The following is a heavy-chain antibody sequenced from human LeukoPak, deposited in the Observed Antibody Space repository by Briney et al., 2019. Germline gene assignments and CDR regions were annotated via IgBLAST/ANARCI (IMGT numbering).Heavy chain of an antibody. Sequence: PSETLSLTCAVYGGSFSGYYWSWIRQPPGRGLEWIGEINHSGSTNYTPSLKSRVTISVDTSKNQFSLKLSSVPAADTAVYYCARGPIRGYSYGSSIPWAYWGQGTLVTVSS. CDR3: ARGPIRGYSYGSSIPWAY. D-gene: IGHD5-18*01. V-gene: IGHV4-34*01. CDR2: INHSGST. J-gene: IGHJ4*02. CDR1: GGSFSGYY.